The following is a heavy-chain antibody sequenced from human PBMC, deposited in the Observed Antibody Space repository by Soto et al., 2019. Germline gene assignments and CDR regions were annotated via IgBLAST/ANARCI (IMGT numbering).Heavy chain of an antibody. CDR3: AQTEDGGRSRTPAGWFDA. J-gene: IGHJ5*02. CDR1: GFSLSNAGMG. Sequence: QVTLKESGPVLVKPTETLTLTCTVSGFSLSNAGMGVSWIRQPPGKALEWLAHIFSNDEKRFSTSLKNRLTISKDTSNSQVVLIMTNMDPVDTATYYCAQTEDGGRSRTPAGWFDAWGQWTLVTVSS. D-gene: IGHD2-15*01. V-gene: IGHV2-26*01. CDR2: IFSNDEK.